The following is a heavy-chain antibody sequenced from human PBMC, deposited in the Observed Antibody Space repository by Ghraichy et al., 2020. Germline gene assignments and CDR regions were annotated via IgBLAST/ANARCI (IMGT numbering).Heavy chain of an antibody. CDR3: TRRRFGVVIIDFDY. CDR2: IRSKAYGGTT. J-gene: IGHJ4*02. D-gene: IGHD3-3*01. CDR1: GFTFGDYA. V-gene: IGHV3-49*03. Sequence: GGSLRLSCTASGFTFGDYAMSWFRQAPGKGLEWVGFIRSKAYGGTTEYAASVKGRFTISRDDSKSIAYLQMNSLKTEDTAVYYCTRRRFGVVIIDFDYWGQGSLFTVSS.